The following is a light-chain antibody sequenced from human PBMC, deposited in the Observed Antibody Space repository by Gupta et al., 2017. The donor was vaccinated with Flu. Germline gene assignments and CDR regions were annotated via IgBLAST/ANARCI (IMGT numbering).Light chain of an antibody. Sequence: DIQMTQSPSSLSASVGDRVVITCRASQNIASYLNWYQQKPGKAPKLLMYVASTLQSGVPSRFSGSGSGTEFTLIISSLQPEDSATYYCQQSYSTLSWTFGQGTKVEVK. CDR3: QQSYSTLSWT. CDR2: VAS. CDR1: QNIASY. J-gene: IGKJ1*01. V-gene: IGKV1-39*01.